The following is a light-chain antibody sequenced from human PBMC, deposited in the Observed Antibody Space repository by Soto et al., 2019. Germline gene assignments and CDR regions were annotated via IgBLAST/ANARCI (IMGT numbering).Light chain of an antibody. J-gene: IGKJ4*01. CDR1: QSISGW. CDR2: KAS. V-gene: IGKV1-5*03. Sequence: DIQMTQSPSTLSASVGDRVTITCRAGQSISGWLAWYQQKPGKAPNLLIYKASSLKSGVPSRFSGSRSGTEYTLTISSLQPDDFATYYCQQYNSYPLTFGGGTKVEI. CDR3: QQYNSYPLT.